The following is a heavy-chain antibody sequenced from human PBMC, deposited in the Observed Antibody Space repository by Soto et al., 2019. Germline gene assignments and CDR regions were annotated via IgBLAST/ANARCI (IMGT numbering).Heavy chain of an antibody. J-gene: IGHJ5*02. CDR1: GFTFSGYW. Sequence: PGGSLRLSCAASGFTFSGYWMHWVRQAPGKGLVWVSRINTDGSNTTYADSVKGRFTISRDNAKNTLYLQMNSLRAEDTAVYYCARDLRSWYRYNWFAPWGQGTLVTVSS. D-gene: IGHD6-13*01. CDR3: ARDLRSWYRYNWFAP. V-gene: IGHV3-74*01. CDR2: INTDGSNT.